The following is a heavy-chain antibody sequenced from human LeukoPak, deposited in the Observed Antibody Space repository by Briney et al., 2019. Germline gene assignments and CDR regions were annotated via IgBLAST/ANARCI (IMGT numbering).Heavy chain of an antibody. J-gene: IGHJ4*02. CDR3: ARGADSSGYYSIFYFDY. V-gene: IGHV4-59*01. Sequence: SETLSLTCTVSGGSISSYYWNWLRQPPGKGLEWLGYIYYSGSTNYNPSLKSRVTISVDTSKNQFSLKLSSVTAADTAVYYCARGADSSGYYSIFYFDYWGQGTLVTVSS. CDR2: IYYSGST. D-gene: IGHD3-22*01. CDR1: GGSISSYY.